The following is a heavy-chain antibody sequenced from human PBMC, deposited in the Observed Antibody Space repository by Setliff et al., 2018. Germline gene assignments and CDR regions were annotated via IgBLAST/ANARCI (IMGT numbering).Heavy chain of an antibody. Sequence: GASVKVSCKTSGYPFTDYFIHWVRQAPGQHLQWVGRINPGDGATYFAPKFQLSVTLTRDTSITTAYTEVNSLRSDDTATYYCTRGLGPYHDSSAYYYPLQHWGQGTLVTVSS. CDR1: GYPFTDYF. CDR2: INPGDGAT. V-gene: IGHV1-2*06. D-gene: IGHD3-22*01. CDR3: TRGLGPYHDSSAYYYPLQH. J-gene: IGHJ1*01.